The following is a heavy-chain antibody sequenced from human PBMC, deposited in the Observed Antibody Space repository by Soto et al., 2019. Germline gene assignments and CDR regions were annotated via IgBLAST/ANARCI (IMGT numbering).Heavy chain of an antibody. Sequence: GASVTVSRKVSGYTLTELSMHWVRQAPGKGLEWMGGFDPEDGETIYAQKFQGRVTITEDTSTDTAYMELSSLRSEDTAVYYCATARGATYYYDSSGYINDYWGQGTLVTVSS. CDR1: GYTLTELS. CDR3: ATARGATYYYDSSGYINDY. V-gene: IGHV1-24*01. J-gene: IGHJ4*02. CDR2: FDPEDGET. D-gene: IGHD3-22*01.